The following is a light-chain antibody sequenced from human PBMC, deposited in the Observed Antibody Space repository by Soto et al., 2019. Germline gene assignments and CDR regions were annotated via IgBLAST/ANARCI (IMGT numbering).Light chain of an antibody. Sequence: EIVLTKSPATLSLSPGERATLSCRASQSVSHFLAWYQQKPGQAHRLLIYDTSSRATGIPGRFSGRGSGTDFTLTIDSLEPEDAAVYNCQERTDWPTFGSGNKVPI. CDR3: QERTDWPT. V-gene: IGKV3-11*01. CDR2: DTS. J-gene: IGKJ4*01. CDR1: QSVSHF.